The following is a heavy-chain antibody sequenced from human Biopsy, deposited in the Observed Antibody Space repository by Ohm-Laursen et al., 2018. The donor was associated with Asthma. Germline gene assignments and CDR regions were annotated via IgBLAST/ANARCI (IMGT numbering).Heavy chain of an antibody. CDR3: ARVPNYHGSGRAPIGMDV. V-gene: IGHV4-61*01. CDR1: GGSVSTGSYY. D-gene: IGHD3-10*01. CDR2: IYYTGSD. Sequence: SDTLSLTCTVSGGSVSTGSYYWSWIRQPPGKGLEWLGYIYYTGSDNYNPSLKSRVTISVDTSKNQFSLRLNSVTAADTAVYYCARVPNYHGSGRAPIGMDVWGQGTTVTVSS. J-gene: IGHJ6*02.